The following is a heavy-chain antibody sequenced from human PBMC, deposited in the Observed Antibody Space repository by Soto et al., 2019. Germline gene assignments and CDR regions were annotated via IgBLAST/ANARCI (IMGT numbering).Heavy chain of an antibody. CDR1: GGTFSSYA. D-gene: IGHD6-13*01. Sequence: SGKVSCKASGGTFSSYAISWVRQAPGQGLEWMGGIIPIFGTANYAQKFQGRVTITADESTSTAYMELSSLRSEDTAVYYCARGRGYSSPNYYYYYGMDVWGQGTTVTVSS. CDR2: IIPIFGTA. CDR3: ARGRGYSSPNYYYYYGMDV. V-gene: IGHV1-69*13. J-gene: IGHJ6*02.